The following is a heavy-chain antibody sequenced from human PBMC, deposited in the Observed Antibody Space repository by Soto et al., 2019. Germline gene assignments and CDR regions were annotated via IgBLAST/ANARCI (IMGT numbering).Heavy chain of an antibody. D-gene: IGHD6-13*01. V-gene: IGHV5-51*01. CDR2: IYPGDSDT. CDR3: ARHLYSISPADF. J-gene: IGHJ4*02. CDR1: GYSVTNYW. Sequence: RGESLKISCKGSGYSVTNYWIGWVRQMPGRGLEWMGIIYPGDSDTRYSPSFQGQVTISADKSISTAYLQWSSLKASDTAMYYCARHLYSISPADFWGLGTLVTVSS.